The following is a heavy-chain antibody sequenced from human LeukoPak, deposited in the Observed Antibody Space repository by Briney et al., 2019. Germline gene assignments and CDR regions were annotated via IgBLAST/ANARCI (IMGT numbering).Heavy chain of an antibody. CDR1: GGSISSGDYY. J-gene: IGHJ4*02. CDR3: ARGRGWTFDY. D-gene: IGHD6-19*01. Sequence: SQTLSLTCTVSGGSISSGDYYWSWIRQPPGKGLEWIGYIYDSGSTYYNPSLRSRVTISVDTSKNQFSLKLSSVTAADTAVYYCARGRGWTFDYWGQGTLVTVSS. CDR2: IYDSGST. V-gene: IGHV4-30-4*01.